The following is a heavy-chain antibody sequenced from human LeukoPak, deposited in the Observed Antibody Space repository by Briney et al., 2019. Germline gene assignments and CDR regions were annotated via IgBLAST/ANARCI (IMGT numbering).Heavy chain of an antibody. Sequence: SETLSLTCAVYGGSFTAYFWAWIRQPPGKGLEWIGEVHHSGSTNYNPSLKSRVTISVDTSKKQFSLTLSSVTAADTAVYYRARLDYYDSSGQNWFDPWGQGTLVTVSS. CDR2: VHHSGST. D-gene: IGHD3-22*01. CDR1: GGSFTAYF. CDR3: ARLDYYDSSGQNWFDP. J-gene: IGHJ5*02. V-gene: IGHV4-34*01.